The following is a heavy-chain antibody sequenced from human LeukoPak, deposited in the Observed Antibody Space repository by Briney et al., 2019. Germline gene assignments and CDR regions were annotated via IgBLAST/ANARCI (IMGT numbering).Heavy chain of an antibody. CDR2: ISGSGDST. J-gene: IGHJ5*02. Sequence: GGSLRLSCAASGFTFSTYAVNWVRQAPGKGLEWVSTISGSGDSTYYADSVKGRFTISRDNSKNTLYLQINSLRVEDTAVYYCAKGGHCSGGTCRTFNWFDPWGQGTLVTVSS. D-gene: IGHD2-15*01. CDR3: AKGGHCSGGTCRTFNWFDP. V-gene: IGHV3-23*01. CDR1: GFTFSTYA.